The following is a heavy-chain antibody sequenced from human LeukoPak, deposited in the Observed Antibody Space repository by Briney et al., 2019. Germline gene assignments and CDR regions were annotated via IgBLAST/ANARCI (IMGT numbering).Heavy chain of an antibody. J-gene: IGHJ4*02. CDR2: IYHSGST. CDR3: ARSKASTYFDY. V-gene: IGHV4-30-2*01. CDR1: GGPISSGGYS. Sequence: PSETLSLTCDVSGGPISSGGYSWSWIRQPPGTGLEWIGYIYHSGSTYYNPSLKSRVTISVDRSKNQFSLKLSSVTAADTAVYYCARSKASTYFDYWGQGTLVTVSS.